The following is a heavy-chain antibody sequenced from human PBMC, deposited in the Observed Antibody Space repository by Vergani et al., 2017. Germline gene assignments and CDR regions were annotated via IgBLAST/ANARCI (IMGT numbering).Heavy chain of an antibody. D-gene: IGHD2-2*01. CDR2: ISYDGSNK. CDR1: GFTFSSYG. V-gene: IGHV3-30*18. J-gene: IGHJ4*02. CDR3: AKDRGCCSSTMGTIDY. Sequence: QVQLVESGGGVVQPGRSLRLSCAASGFTFSSYGMHWVRQAPGKGLEWVAVISYDGSNKYYADSVKGRFTISRDNAKNSLYLQMNSLRAEDTALYYCAKDRGCCSSTMGTIDYWGQATLVTVSS.